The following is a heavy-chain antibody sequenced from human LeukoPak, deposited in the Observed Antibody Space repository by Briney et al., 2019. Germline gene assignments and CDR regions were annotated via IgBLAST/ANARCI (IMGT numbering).Heavy chain of an antibody. V-gene: IGHV3-30*18. D-gene: IGHD3-10*01. CDR2: ISYDGSNK. J-gene: IGHJ4*02. CDR3: AKDPYYYGSGSYGPGY. CDR1: GFTFSSYG. Sequence: GGSLRLSCAASGFTFSSYGMHWVRQAPGKGLEWVAVISYDGSNKYYADSVKGRFTISRDNSKNTLYLQMNSLRAEDTAVYYCAKDPYYYGSGSYGPGYWGQGTLVTVSS.